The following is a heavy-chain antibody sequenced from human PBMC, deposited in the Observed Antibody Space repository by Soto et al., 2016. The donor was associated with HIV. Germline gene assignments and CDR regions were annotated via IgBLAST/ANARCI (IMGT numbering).Heavy chain of an antibody. CDR1: GFNFSSYS. D-gene: IGHD1-26*01. Sequence: EVQLVESGGGLVQPGGSLRLSCVASGFNFSSYSMNWVRQAPGKGLEWISYISISSSAIYYADSVRGRFTISRDNAKNSLYLQMNSLRAEDTAVYYCASPVWAEGGSYYYYMDVWGKGPRSPSP. V-gene: IGHV3-48*01. CDR2: ISISSSAI. J-gene: IGHJ6*03. CDR3: ASPVWAEGGSYYYYMDV.